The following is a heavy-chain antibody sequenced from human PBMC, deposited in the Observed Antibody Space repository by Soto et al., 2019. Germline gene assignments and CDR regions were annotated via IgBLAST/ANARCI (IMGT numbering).Heavy chain of an antibody. CDR2: ISYDGSNK. CDR1: GFTFSSYA. D-gene: IGHD1-26*01. J-gene: IGHJ4*02. V-gene: IGHV3-30-3*01. Sequence: QVQLVESGGGMVQPGRSLRLSCAASGFTFSSYAMHWVRQAPGKGLEWVAVISYDGSNKYYADSVKGRFTISRDNSKNTLYLQMNSLRAEDTAVYYCARDWAGATTFGFDYWGQGTLVTVSS. CDR3: ARDWAGATTFGFDY.